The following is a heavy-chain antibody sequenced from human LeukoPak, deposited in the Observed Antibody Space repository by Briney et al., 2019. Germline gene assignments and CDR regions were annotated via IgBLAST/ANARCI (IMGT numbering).Heavy chain of an antibody. Sequence: GGSLRLSCSASGFVFSDYPLHWIRQSPCKGPEWVAVISFDGSHQYYADSVKGRFTISRDNSKNMLYLQMNSLRAEDTAVYYCAKWKYSNSGIDDYWGQGTLVTVSS. J-gene: IGHJ4*02. CDR3: AKWKYSNSGIDDY. CDR2: ISFDGSHQ. CDR1: GFVFSDYP. D-gene: IGHD6-6*01. V-gene: IGHV3-30*07.